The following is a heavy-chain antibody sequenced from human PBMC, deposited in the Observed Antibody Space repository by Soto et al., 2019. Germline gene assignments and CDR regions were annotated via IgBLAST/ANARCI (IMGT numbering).Heavy chain of an antibody. V-gene: IGHV1-2*02. Sequence: ASVKVSCKASGYTLTGYYMHWVRQAPGQGLEWMGWINPNSGGTNYAQKFQGRVTMTRDTSISTAYMELSRLRSDDTAVYYCAGGRKEQPVNYYCYYGMGLLGRGTTATVSS. CDR1: GYTLTGYY. CDR3: AGGRKEQPVNYYCYYGMGL. CDR2: INPNSGGT. D-gene: IGHD6-6*01. J-gene: IGHJ6*02.